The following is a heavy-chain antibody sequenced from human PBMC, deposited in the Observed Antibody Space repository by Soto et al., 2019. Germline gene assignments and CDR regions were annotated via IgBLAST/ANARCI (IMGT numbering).Heavy chain of an antibody. CDR3: ARSGSYYIDYGMDV. CDR2: IKKDGSEK. Sequence: EVQLVESGGGLVQPGGSLRLSCAASGFTFSSYWMTWVRQAPGKGLEWVANIKKDGSEKYHVDSVKGRFTISRDNAKNSLYLQMNNLRAEDTAVYYCARSGSYYIDYGMDVWGQGTTVIVSS. D-gene: IGHD1-26*01. CDR1: GFTFSSYW. V-gene: IGHV3-7*02. J-gene: IGHJ6*02.